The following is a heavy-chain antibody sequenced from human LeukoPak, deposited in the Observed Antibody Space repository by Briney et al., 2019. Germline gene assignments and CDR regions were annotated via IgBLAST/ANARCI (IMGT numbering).Heavy chain of an antibody. J-gene: IGHJ4*02. D-gene: IGHD2-2*01. CDR1: GFTFSNFG. CDR3: AKRTYPENYFDY. Sequence: GGSLRLSCAASGFTFSNFGMHWVRQAPGKGLEWVAVISYDGSNKYYADSVKGRVAISRDNSKNTLYLQMNSLRAEDTAVYYCAKRTYPENYFDYWGQGTLVTVSS. V-gene: IGHV3-30*18. CDR2: ISYDGSNK.